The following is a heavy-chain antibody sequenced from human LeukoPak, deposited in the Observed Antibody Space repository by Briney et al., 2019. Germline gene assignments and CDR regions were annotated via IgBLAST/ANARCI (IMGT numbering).Heavy chain of an antibody. CDR2: IYYSGST. V-gene: IGHV4-59*01. D-gene: IGHD3-10*01. CDR3: ARGQEFGELDYYYGMDV. CDR1: GGSISTNY. J-gene: IGHJ6*02. Sequence: SGTLSLTCTVSGGSISTNYWSWIRQPPGKGLEWIGYIYYSGSTNYNPSLKSRVTISVDTSKNQFPLKLSSVTAADTAVYYCARGQEFGELDYYYGMDVWGQGTTVTVSS.